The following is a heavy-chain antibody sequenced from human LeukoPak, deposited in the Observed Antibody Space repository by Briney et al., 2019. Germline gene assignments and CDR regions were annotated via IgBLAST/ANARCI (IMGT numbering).Heavy chain of an antibody. J-gene: IGHJ4*02. D-gene: IGHD4-17*01. V-gene: IGHV1-46*01. Sequence: ASVKVSCKASGYTSTTYYMHLVRQAPGQGLDWMGIIDPSGGSTSYAQKFQGRVTMTRDTSTSTVYMELSSLRSEDTAVYYCARDGHDYGDRYFDYWGQGTLVTVSS. CDR1: GYTSTTYY. CDR3: ARDGHDYGDRYFDY. CDR2: IDPSGGST.